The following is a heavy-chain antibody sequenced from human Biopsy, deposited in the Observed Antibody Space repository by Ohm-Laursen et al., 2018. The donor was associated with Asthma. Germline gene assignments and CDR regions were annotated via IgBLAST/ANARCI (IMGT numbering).Heavy chain of an antibody. J-gene: IGHJ4*02. CDR3: AKGEWELLEANFDY. V-gene: IGHV3-9*01. CDR2: IRWNSGSI. D-gene: IGHD1-26*01. CDR1: GFTFDDYA. Sequence: SSLRLSCTASGFTFDDYAMHWVRQAPGKGLEWVSGIRWNSGSIGYADSVKGRFTISRDNAKNSLYLQMNSLRAEDTALYYCAKGEWELLEANFDYWGQGTLVTVSS.